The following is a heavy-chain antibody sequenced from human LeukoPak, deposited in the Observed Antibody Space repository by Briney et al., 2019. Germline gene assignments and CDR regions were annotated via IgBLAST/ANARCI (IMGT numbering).Heavy chain of an antibody. CDR1: GFTVSSNY. D-gene: IGHD4-17*01. Sequence: GGSLRLSCAASGFTVSSNYMSWVRQAPGKGLEWVSVIYSGGSTYYADSVKGRFTISRDNSKNALYLQMNSLRAEDTAVYYCAREGTVSYYFDYWGQGTLVTVSS. CDR3: AREGTVSYYFDY. V-gene: IGHV3-66*01. CDR2: IYSGGST. J-gene: IGHJ4*02.